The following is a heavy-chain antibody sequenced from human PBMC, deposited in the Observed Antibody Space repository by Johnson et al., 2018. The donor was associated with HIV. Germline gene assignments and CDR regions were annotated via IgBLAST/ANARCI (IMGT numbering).Heavy chain of an antibody. CDR1: EFTVSANY. CDR3: ASVRRGAFDM. CDR2: TYSGGTT. Sequence: VQLVESGGGLVQPGGSLRLSCAASEFTVSANYMSWVRQAPGKGLEWVSVTYSGGTTFYADSVKGRFTISRDNSRNTLYLQMSSLRVEDTAVYYCASVRRGAFDMWVQGTVVTVSS. J-gene: IGHJ3*02. V-gene: IGHV3-66*01. D-gene: IGHD2-8*01.